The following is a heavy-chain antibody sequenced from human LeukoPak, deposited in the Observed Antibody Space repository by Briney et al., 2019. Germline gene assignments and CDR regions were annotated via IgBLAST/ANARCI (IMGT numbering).Heavy chain of an antibody. CDR3: ARRLLQRDAATPTSWFDP. J-gene: IGHJ5*02. Sequence: SETLSLTCAVYGGSSSGYYWSWIREPPGKGLEWIGEINHSGSTNYNPALKSRVTISVDTSKNQYSLKLSSVTAADTAVYYCARRLLQRDAATPTSWFDPWGQGTLVTVSS. CDR2: INHSGST. V-gene: IGHV4-34*01. D-gene: IGHD2-15*01. CDR1: GGSSSGYY.